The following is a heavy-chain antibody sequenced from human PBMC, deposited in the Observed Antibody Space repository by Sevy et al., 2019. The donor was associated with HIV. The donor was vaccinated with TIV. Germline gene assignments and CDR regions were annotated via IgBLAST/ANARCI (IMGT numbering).Heavy chain of an antibody. J-gene: IGHJ4*02. CDR3: AREPGLHSSGYSGGFDY. V-gene: IGHV3-48*03. Sequence: GGSLRLSCEASGFTFSSYEMNWVRQAPGKGLEWISYISSSGSAIYYPDSVKGRFTVSRDNAKNLVYLQMNSLRVEDTAIYYCAREPGLHSSGYSGGFDYWGQGTLVTVSS. CDR1: GFTFSSYE. CDR2: ISSSGSAI. D-gene: IGHD3-22*01.